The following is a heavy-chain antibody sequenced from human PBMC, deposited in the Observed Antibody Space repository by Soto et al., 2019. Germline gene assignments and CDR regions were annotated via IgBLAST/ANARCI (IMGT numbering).Heavy chain of an antibody. Sequence: PSETLSLTCTGSGGSISSGGYYWSWIRQHPGKGLEWIGYIYYSGSTYYNPSLKSRVTISVDTSKNQFSLKLSSVTAADTAVYYCARATSRYSSRFDYWGQGTLVTVSS. J-gene: IGHJ4*02. CDR2: IYYSGST. V-gene: IGHV4-31*03. CDR1: GGSISSGGYY. CDR3: ARATSRYSSRFDY. D-gene: IGHD6-19*01.